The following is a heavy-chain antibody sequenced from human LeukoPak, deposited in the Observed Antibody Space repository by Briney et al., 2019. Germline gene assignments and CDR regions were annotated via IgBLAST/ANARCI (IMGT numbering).Heavy chain of an antibody. CDR3: ARDGHDGYNTPFDY. CDR2: ISSSSSYI. D-gene: IGHD5-24*01. CDR1: GFTFSSYS. Sequence: GGSLSLSCAASGFTFSSYSMNWVRQAPGKGLGWVSSISSSSSYIYYADSVKGRFTISSDNAKNSLYLQMNSLRAEDTAVYYCARDGHDGYNTPFDYWGQGTLVTVSS. J-gene: IGHJ4*02. V-gene: IGHV3-21*01.